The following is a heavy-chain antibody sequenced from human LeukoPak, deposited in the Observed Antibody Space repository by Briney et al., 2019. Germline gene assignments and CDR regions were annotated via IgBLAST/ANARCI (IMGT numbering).Heavy chain of an antibody. D-gene: IGHD3-3*01. CDR2: IYYSGST. CDR3: ARDRSVGHYDFWSGYYYYYYYMDV. CDR1: GGSISSSSYY. V-gene: IGHV4-39*07. J-gene: IGHJ6*03. Sequence: SETLSLTCTVSGGSISSSSYYWGWIRQPPGKGLEWIGSIYYSGSTYYNPSLKSRVTISVDTSKNQFSLKLSSVTAADTAVYYCARDRSVGHYDFWSGYYYYYYYMDVWGKGTTVTVSS.